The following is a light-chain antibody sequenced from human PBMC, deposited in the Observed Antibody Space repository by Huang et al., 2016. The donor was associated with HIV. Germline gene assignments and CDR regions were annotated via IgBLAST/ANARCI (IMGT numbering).Light chain of an antibody. CDR1: QSINKY. CDR3: QQSYKAPRT. Sequence: DIQMTQSPSSLSESVGDRVIISCRASQSINKYLNWYQQMQGKAPKLLISGASTLQRGVSSRFSGSVSGTDFTLTIGSLQPEDAATYYCQQSYKAPRTFGQGTLLEI. J-gene: IGKJ2*01. V-gene: IGKV1-39*01. CDR2: GAS.